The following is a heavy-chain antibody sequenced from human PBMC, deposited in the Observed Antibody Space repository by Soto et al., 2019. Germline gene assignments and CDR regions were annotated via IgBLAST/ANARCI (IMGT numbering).Heavy chain of an antibody. CDR2: ISGSGATI. CDR3: AKGMTSSDY. Sequence: GGSLRLSCAASGFTFSSYAMNWVCQAPGKGLEWVSGISGSGATIYYADSVKGRFTISRDNPKNTLYLQLNSLRAEDTAVYFCAKGMTSSDYWGQGTLVTVSS. CDR1: GFTFSSYA. V-gene: IGHV3-23*01. D-gene: IGHD2-8*01. J-gene: IGHJ4*02.